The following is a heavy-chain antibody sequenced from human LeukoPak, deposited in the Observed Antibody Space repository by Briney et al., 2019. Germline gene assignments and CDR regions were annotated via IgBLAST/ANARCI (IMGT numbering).Heavy chain of an antibody. V-gene: IGHV3-53*01. D-gene: IGHD3/OR15-3a*01. Sequence: PGGSLRLSCAASGFTVSSNYMSWVRQAPGKGLEWVSVIYSGGSTYYADSVKGRFTISRDNAKNTLYLQMNSLRAEDTAVYYCARGAWTAYYFDYWGQGTLVTVSS. CDR3: ARGAWTAYYFDY. CDR1: GFTVSSNY. CDR2: IYSGGST. J-gene: IGHJ4*02.